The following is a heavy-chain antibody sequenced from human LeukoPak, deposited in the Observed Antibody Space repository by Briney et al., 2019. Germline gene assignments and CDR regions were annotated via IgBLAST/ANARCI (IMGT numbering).Heavy chain of an antibody. J-gene: IGHJ4*02. CDR1: GLTFSNYW. D-gene: IGHD3-16*01. V-gene: IGHV3-7*03. CDR2: IKQDGSEK. Sequence: GGSLRLSCAASGLTFSNYWMDWVRQAPGKGLEWVANIKQDGSEKNYVDSVKGRFIISRDNAKNSLYLQINTLRADDTAVYYCARDGFGTGSNWGQGTLVTVSS. CDR3: ARDGFGTGSN.